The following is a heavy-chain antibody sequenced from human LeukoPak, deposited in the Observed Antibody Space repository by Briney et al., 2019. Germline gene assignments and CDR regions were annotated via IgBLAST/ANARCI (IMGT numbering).Heavy chain of an antibody. D-gene: IGHD6-19*01. CDR1: GYTFTSYG. CDR2: ISAYNGNT. Sequence: ASVKVSCKASGYTFTSYGISWVRQAPGQGLEWMGWISAYNGNTNYAQKLQGRVTMTTDTSTSTAYMELRSLRPDDTAVYYCARGPSAGYYYYGMDVWGQGTTVTVSS. CDR3: ARGPSAGYYYYGMDV. J-gene: IGHJ6*02. V-gene: IGHV1-18*01.